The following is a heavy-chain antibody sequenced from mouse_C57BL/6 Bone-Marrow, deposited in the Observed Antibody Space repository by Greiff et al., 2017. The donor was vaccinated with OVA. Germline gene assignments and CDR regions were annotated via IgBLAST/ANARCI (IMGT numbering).Heavy chain of an antibody. CDR3: ARETTVVATDDY. CDR2: IYPGSGST. CDR1: GYTFTSYW. D-gene: IGHD1-1*01. J-gene: IGHJ2*01. Sequence: VQLQQPGAELVKPGASVKMSCKASGYTFTSYWITWVKQRPGQGLAWIGDIYPGSGSTNYNEKFKSKATLTVDTSSSTAYMQLSSLTSEDSAVYYCARETTVVATDDYWGQGTTLTVSS. V-gene: IGHV1-55*01.